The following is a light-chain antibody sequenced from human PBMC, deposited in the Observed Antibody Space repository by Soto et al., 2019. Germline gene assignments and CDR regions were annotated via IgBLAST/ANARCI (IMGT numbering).Light chain of an antibody. J-gene: IGKJ2*01. CDR2: RAS. CDR1: QSVSSDY. V-gene: IGKV3-20*01. Sequence: EIVLTQSPGTLSLSPGERATLSCRASQSVSSDYLAWYQQKPGQAPRLLIYRASSRATGIPDRFSGSGSGTDFALTISRLEADDFAVYYCQLYGRSSYTFGQGTKLEIK. CDR3: QLYGRSSYT.